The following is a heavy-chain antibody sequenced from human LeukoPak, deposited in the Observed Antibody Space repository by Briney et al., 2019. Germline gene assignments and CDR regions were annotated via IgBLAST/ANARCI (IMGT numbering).Heavy chain of an antibody. CDR2: IYYSGST. D-gene: IGHD3-22*01. Sequence: PSETLSLTCTVSGGSISSYYWSWIRQPPGKGLEWIGYIYYSGSTNYNPSLKSRVTISVDTSKNQFPLKLSSVTAADTAVYYCARLPNPYYYDSSGYFDYWGQGTLVTVSS. CDR1: GGSISSYY. V-gene: IGHV4-59*08. CDR3: ARLPNPYYYDSSGYFDY. J-gene: IGHJ4*02.